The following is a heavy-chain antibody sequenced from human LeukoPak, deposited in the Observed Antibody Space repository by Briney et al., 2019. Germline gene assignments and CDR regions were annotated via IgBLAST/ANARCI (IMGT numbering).Heavy chain of an antibody. V-gene: IGHV1-18*01. CDR3: ARALRPQDYYDSSGYYFDFDY. Sequence: ASVKVSCKASGYTFTGYGISWVRQAPGQGLERMGWISAYNGNTNYAQKLQGRVTMTTDTSTSTAYMELRSLRSDDTAVYYCARALRPQDYYDSSGYYFDFDYWGQGTLVTVSS. J-gene: IGHJ4*02. D-gene: IGHD3-22*01. CDR1: GYTFTGYG. CDR2: ISAYNGNT.